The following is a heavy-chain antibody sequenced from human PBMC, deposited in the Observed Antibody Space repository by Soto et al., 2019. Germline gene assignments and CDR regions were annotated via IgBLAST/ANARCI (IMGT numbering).Heavy chain of an antibody. J-gene: IGHJ1*01. CDR3: TRGLYGDSRDYFQY. CDR1: GVTFSSFV. Sequence: GGSPSVSSASSGVTFSSFVVNLIRQTHGKGLEWVSYISSSSSNIYYADSVKGRFTISRDNAKNSLYLQMNSLRAEDTAVDYCTRGLYGDSRDYFQYRGQGTLVTVSS. CDR2: ISSSSSNI. V-gene: IGHV3-48*01. D-gene: IGHD4-17*01.